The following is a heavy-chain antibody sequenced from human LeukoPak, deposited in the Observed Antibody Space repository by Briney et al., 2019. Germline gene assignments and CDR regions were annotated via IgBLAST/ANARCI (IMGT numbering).Heavy chain of an antibody. D-gene: IGHD3-10*01. J-gene: IGHJ4*02. CDR2: VSYDGSNK. CDR3: ARWGLYGSGGYYIRYGEYYFDY. Sequence: PGRSLRLSCAASGFTFSSYAMHWVRQAPGKGLEWVAVVSYDGSNKYYADSVKGRFTISRDNSKNTLYLQMNSLRAEDTAVYYCARWGLYGSGGYYIRYGEYYFDYWGQGTLVTVSS. V-gene: IGHV3-30-3*01. CDR1: GFTFSSYA.